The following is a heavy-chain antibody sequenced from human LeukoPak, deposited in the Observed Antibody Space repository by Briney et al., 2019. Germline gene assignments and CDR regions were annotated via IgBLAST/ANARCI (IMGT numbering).Heavy chain of an antibody. V-gene: IGHV3-23*01. CDR2: ISGSGGST. Sequence: SGGSLRLSCAASGFTFSSYAMSWVRQAPGKGLEWVSAISGSGGSTYYADSVKGRFTISRDNSKNTLYLQMNSLRAEDTAVYYCARSDGYNWGFDYWGQGTLVTVSS. CDR1: GFTFSSYA. J-gene: IGHJ4*02. CDR3: ARSDGYNWGFDY. D-gene: IGHD5-24*01.